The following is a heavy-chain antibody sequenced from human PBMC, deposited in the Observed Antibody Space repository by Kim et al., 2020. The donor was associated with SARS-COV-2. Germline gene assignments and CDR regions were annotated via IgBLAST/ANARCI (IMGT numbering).Heavy chain of an antibody. D-gene: IGHD2-15*01. Sequence: GSLRLSCEASGFTFSSYAMSWVRQAPGKGLEWVSAISGSGGSTYYADSVKGRFTISRDNSKNTLYLQMNSLRAEDTAVYYCAKDPVDIVVVVAATGGYFDYWGQGTLVTVSS. CDR3: AKDPVDIVVVVAATGGYFDY. CDR1: GFTFSSYA. V-gene: IGHV3-23*01. CDR2: ISGSGGST. J-gene: IGHJ4*02.